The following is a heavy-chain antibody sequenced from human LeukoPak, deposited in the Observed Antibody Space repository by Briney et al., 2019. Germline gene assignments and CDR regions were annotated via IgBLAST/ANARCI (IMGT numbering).Heavy chain of an antibody. CDR3: ARRAAAFDS. J-gene: IGHJ4*02. V-gene: IGHV3-48*01. CDR2: ISSTRSRTI. D-gene: IGHD2-2*01. CDR1: GFTFSDHS. Sequence: GGSLRLSCAASGFTFSDHSMIWVRQAPGKGLEWISYISSTRSRTIYYADSVKGRFTISRDNAMNSLYLQMDSLRVEDTALYYCARRAAAFDSWGQGTLVTVSS.